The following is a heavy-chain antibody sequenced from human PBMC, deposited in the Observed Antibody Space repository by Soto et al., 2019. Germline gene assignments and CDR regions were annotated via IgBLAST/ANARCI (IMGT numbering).Heavy chain of an antibody. D-gene: IGHD2-21*02. Sequence: SQTLSLTCAISGDSVSSDSAAWNWIRQSPSRGLEWLGRTYYRSKWYNDYAVSVNGRITINPDTSKNHFSLQLNSVTPEDTAVYYCARDHVAYCGGDCYGVGYYYGMDVWGQGTTVTVSS. V-gene: IGHV6-1*01. CDR1: GDSVSSDSAA. CDR2: TYYRSKWYN. J-gene: IGHJ6*02. CDR3: ARDHVAYCGGDCYGVGYYYGMDV.